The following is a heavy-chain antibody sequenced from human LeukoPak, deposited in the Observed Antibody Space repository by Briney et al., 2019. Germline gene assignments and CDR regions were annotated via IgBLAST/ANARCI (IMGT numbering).Heavy chain of an antibody. J-gene: IGHJ4*02. D-gene: IGHD3-10*01. CDR1: GGSISSYY. CDR2: IYYSGST. V-gene: IGHV4-59*01. CDR3: ARDNPGYFDY. Sequence: SETLSLTCTASGGSISSYYWSWIRQPPGKGLEWIGYIYYSGSTNYNPSLKSRVTISVDTSKNQFSLKLSSVTAADTAVYYCARDNPGYFDYWGQGTLVTVSS.